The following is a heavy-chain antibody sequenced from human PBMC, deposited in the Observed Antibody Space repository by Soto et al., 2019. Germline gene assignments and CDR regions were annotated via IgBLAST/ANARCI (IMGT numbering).Heavy chain of an antibody. Sequence: PSETLSLTCTVSGGSISGSYWSWIRQTPGKVLEWVGYIHYSGSTNYNPSLRSRVTMSVDSAKNQFSLQLSSVTAADTAVYFCTKCRRTDAEGDSFDYWGQGALVTVSS. V-gene: IGHV4-59*01. CDR2: IHYSGST. CDR3: TKCRRTDAEGDSFDY. CDR1: GGSISGSY. J-gene: IGHJ4*02.